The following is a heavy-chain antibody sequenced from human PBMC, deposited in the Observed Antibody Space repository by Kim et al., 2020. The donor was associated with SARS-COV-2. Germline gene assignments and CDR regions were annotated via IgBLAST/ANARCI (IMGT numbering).Heavy chain of an antibody. CDR3: ARGRSMVRGVSNY. Sequence: YNPSLKSRVTISVDTSKNQFSLKLSSVTAADTAVYYCARGRSMVRGVSNYWGQGTLVTVSS. V-gene: IGHV4-34*01. J-gene: IGHJ4*02. D-gene: IGHD3-10*01.